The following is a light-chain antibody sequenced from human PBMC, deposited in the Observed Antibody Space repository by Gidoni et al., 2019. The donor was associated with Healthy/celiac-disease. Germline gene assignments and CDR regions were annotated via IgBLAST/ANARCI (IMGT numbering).Light chain of an antibody. J-gene: IGKJ2*01. V-gene: IGKV3-20*01. Sequence: VLTQSPGPLSFSPGERATLSCRASQLVSSSYLAWYQHKPGQAPRLLIYGASSRPTGIPDRVSGSGSGTDFTLTSSRREPEDFAVYDCQQYGSSPEYTFGQGTKLEIK. CDR2: GAS. CDR1: QLVSSSY. CDR3: QQYGSSPEYT.